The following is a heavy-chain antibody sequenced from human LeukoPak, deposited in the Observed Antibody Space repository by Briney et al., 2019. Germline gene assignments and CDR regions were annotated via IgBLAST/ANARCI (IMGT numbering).Heavy chain of an antibody. CDR3: ARDGDLDS. Sequence: GASVKVSCKASGYTFTGYYMHWVRQAPGQGLEWMGWINPNSGGTNYAQKFQGRVTITRNTFISTAYMELSSLRSEDTAVYYCARDGDLDSWGQGTLVIVSS. V-gene: IGHV1-2*02. CDR1: GYTFTGYY. J-gene: IGHJ4*02. CDR2: INPNSGGT. D-gene: IGHD4-17*01.